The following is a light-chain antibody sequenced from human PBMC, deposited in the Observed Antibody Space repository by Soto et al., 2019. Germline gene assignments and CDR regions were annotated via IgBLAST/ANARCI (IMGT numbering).Light chain of an antibody. J-gene: IGLJ2*01. CDR2: LEGSGTY. CDR3: ETRDSNTRV. V-gene: IGLV4-60*03. Sequence: QSVLTQSSSASASLGSSVKLTCTLSSGHSSYIIAWHQQQPGKAPRYLMKLEGSGTYNKGSGVPGRFSGSSSGADRYLTISNLQSEDEADYYCETRDSNTRVFGGGTKVTVL. CDR1: SGHSSYI.